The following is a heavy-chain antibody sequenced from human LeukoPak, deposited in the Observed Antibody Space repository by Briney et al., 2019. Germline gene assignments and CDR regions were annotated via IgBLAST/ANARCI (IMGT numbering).Heavy chain of an antibody. CDR3: ARGCGSGWGKDY. Sequence: GGSLRLSCAASGFTFSNYWMHWVRQAPGKGLVWVSRINSDGSSTSYADSVKGRFTISRDNAKNTLFLQMNSLRAEDTAMYYCARGCGSGWGKDYWGQGTLVTVSS. CDR1: GFTFSNYW. D-gene: IGHD6-19*01. CDR2: INSDGSST. V-gene: IGHV3-74*01. J-gene: IGHJ4*02.